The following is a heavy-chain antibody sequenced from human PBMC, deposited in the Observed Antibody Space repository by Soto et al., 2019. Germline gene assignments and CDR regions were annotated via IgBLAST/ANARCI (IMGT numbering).Heavy chain of an antibody. J-gene: IGHJ4*02. V-gene: IGHV4-39*01. CDR3: ATSQKGYNWNYFDH. D-gene: IGHD1-20*01. CDR2: VFYTWFT. CDR1: GGSISGSYYY. Sequence: PPETLSLTCAVSGGSISGSYYYWGWLRQSAGKGPNSIGSVFYTWFTSYNPSLESRVSASVDTSKNQCSRKVSGVSAADTAVYYCATSQKGYNWNYFDHWGQGALVTVSS.